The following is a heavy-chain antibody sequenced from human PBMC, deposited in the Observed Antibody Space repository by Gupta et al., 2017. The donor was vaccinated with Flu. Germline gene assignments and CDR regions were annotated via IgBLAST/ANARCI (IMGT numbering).Heavy chain of an antibody. CDR3: ARDLCRSSSSCYPTEMQFPGGDAFEI. V-gene: IGHV3-7*01. J-gene: IGHJ3*02. Sequence: EWVANIKQDGSAKYSVDSVKGRFTISRENAKNSLYLQMNSLRAEDTSVYYCARDLCRSSSSCYPTEMQFPGGDAFEIWGQGTVVTGSS. CDR2: IKQDGSAK. D-gene: IGHD2-2*01.